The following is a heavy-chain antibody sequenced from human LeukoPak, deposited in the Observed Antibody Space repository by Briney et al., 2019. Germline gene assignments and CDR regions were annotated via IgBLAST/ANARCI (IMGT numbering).Heavy chain of an antibody. CDR2: IIPIFGTA. CDR3: ARVYDSSVDDAFDI. CDR1: GGTSSSYA. Sequence: SVKVSCKASGGTSSSYAISWVRQAPEQGLEWMGRIIPIFGTANYAQKFQGRVTITTDESTSTAYMELSSLRSEDTAVYYCARVYDSSVDDAFDIWGQGTMVTVSS. D-gene: IGHD3-22*01. J-gene: IGHJ3*02. V-gene: IGHV1-69*05.